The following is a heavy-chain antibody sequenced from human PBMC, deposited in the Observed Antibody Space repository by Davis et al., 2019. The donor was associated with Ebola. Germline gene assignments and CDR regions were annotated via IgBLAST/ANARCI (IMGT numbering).Heavy chain of an antibody. Sequence: LRLSCAASGFTFSSYSMNWVRQPPGKGLEWIGYIYHSGSTYYNPSLKSRVTISVDRSKNQFSLKLSSVTAADTAVYYCASLKLGELSLSFDYWGQGTLVTVSS. CDR3: ASLKLGELSLSFDY. J-gene: IGHJ4*02. CDR1: GFTFSSYS. V-gene: IGHV4-30-2*01. D-gene: IGHD3-16*02. CDR2: IYHSGST.